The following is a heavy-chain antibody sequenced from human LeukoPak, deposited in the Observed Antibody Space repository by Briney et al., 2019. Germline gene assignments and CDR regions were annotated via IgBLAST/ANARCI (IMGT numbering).Heavy chain of an antibody. CDR1: GDSISSGDYY. CDR2: ISSSGST. Sequence: PSETLSLTCTVSGDSISSGDYYWSWIWQPAGKGLEWIGRISSSGSTNYNPSLKSRVTMSVDTSKNQFSLKLSSVTAADTAVYYCARDTYYYDSSGYWADYWGQGTLVTVSS. CDR3: ARDTYYYDSSGYWADY. V-gene: IGHV4-61*02. D-gene: IGHD3-22*01. J-gene: IGHJ4*02.